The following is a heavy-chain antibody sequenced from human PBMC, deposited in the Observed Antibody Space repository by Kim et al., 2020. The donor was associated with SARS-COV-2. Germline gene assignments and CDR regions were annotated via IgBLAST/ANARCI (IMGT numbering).Heavy chain of an antibody. V-gene: IGHV3-11*01. Sequence: GGSLRLSCAASGFSFSDYYMTWIRQAPGKGLEWISYISRGGNTIYYADSVKGRFTISRDNAKNSLYLQMNSLRAEDTAVYYCARVLQDTSMGHNWFDPWG. CDR2: ISRGGNTI. CDR1: GFSFSDYY. D-gene: IGHD5-18*01. J-gene: IGHJ5*02. CDR3: ARVLQDTSMGHNWFDP.